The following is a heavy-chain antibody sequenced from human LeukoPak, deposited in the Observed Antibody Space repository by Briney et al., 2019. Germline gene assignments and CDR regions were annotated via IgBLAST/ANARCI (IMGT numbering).Heavy chain of an antibody. J-gene: IGHJ4*02. CDR1: GFTFSSYG. D-gene: IGHD5-12*01. CDR3: ARPGGVATSGDYFDY. CDR2: IWYDGSNK. Sequence: PGRSLRLSCAASGFTFSSYGMHWVRQAPGKGLEWVAVIWYDGSNKYYAGSVKGRFTISRDNSKNTLYLQMNSLRAEDTAVYYCARPGGVATSGDYFDYWGQGTLVTVSS. V-gene: IGHV3-33*08.